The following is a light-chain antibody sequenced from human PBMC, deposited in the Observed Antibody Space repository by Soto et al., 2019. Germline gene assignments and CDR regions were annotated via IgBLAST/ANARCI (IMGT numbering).Light chain of an antibody. CDR1: TGEVTSGYY. CDR2: STV. Sequence: QTVVTQEPSLTLSPGGTVTLTCASSTGEVTSGYYPNWFQQKPGQAPRSLIYSTVNKHSWTPARFSGSLLGGRAALTLSGVQPEDEAAYYCLLYYSGAQSWVFGGGTKLTVL. J-gene: IGLJ3*02. CDR3: LLYYSGAQSWV. V-gene: IGLV7-43*01.